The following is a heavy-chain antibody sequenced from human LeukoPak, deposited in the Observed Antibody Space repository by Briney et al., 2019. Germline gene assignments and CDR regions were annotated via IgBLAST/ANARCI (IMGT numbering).Heavy chain of an antibody. V-gene: IGHV4-4*07. J-gene: IGHJ4*02. Sequence: SETLSLTCTVSGGSISSYYWSWIRQPAGKGLEWIGRIYTSGSTNYNPSLKSRVAISVDTSKNQFSLELNSVTAADTAVYYCARGVYIAAAQYGYWGQGTLVTVSS. CDR3: ARGVYIAAAQYGY. CDR2: IYTSGST. CDR1: GGSISSYY. D-gene: IGHD6-13*01.